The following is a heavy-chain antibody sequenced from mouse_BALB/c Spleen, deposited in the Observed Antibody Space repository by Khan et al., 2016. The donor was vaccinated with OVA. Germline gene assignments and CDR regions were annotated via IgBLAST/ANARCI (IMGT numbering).Heavy chain of an antibody. J-gene: IGHJ1*01. Sequence: VQLKESGPGLVAPSQSLSITCTVSGFSLTSYGVHWVRQTPGKGLEWLGVIWAGGCTNYNSALMSRLSISKDNSKSQVFFKMNSLQTDDTAMYYCARNYDNYVEYFDVWGAGTTVTVSS. V-gene: IGHV2-9*02. CDR3: ARNYDNYVEYFDV. CDR2: IWAGGCT. CDR1: GFSLTSYG. D-gene: IGHD2-1*01.